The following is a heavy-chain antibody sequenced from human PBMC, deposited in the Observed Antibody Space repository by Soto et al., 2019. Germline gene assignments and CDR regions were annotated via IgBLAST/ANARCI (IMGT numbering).Heavy chain of an antibody. CDR3: ARDQQAARPFTTFGY. CDR1: GGTFSSYA. V-gene: IGHV1-69*13. D-gene: IGHD6-6*01. J-gene: IGHJ4*02. Sequence: ASVKVSCKASGGTFSSYAISWVRQAPGQGLEWMGGIIPIFGTANYAQKFQGRVTITADESTSTAYMELSSLRSEDTAVYYCARDQQAARPFTTFGYWGQGTLVTVSS. CDR2: IIPIFGTA.